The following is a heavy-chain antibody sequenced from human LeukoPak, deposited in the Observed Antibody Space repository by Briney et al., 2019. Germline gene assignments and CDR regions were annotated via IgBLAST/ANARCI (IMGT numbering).Heavy chain of an antibody. CDR2: IIPIFGTA. V-gene: IGHV1-69*05. J-gene: IGHJ6*03. Sequence: SVKVSCKASGGTFSSYAISWVRQAPGQGLEWMGGIIPIFGTANYAQKFQGRVTITTDEFTSTAYMELSSLRSEDTAVYYCARARYFGPHYYYYYMDVWGKGTTVTVSS. CDR3: ARARYFGPHYYYYYMDV. D-gene: IGHD3-9*01. CDR1: GGTFSSYA.